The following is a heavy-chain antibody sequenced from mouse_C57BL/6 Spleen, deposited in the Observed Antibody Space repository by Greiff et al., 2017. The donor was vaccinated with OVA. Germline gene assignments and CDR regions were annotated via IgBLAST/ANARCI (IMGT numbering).Heavy chain of an antibody. CDR3: ARRTGTGYFDY. J-gene: IGHJ2*01. CDR1: GYTFTSYW. Sequence: QVQLQQPGAELVKPGASVKLSCKASGYTFTSYWMQWVKQRPGQGLEWIGEIDPSDSYTNYNQKFKGKATLTVDASSSTAYMQLSSLTSEDSAVYYCARRTGTGYFDYWGQGTTRTVSS. V-gene: IGHV1-50*01. CDR2: IDPSDSYT. D-gene: IGHD4-1*01.